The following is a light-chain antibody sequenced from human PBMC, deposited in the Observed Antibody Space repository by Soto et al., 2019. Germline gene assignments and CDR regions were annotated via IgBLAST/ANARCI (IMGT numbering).Light chain of an antibody. CDR1: NSDVGGYNY. J-gene: IGLJ1*01. V-gene: IGLV2-14*01. CDR3: SSYTSSRAYV. CDR2: EVS. Sequence: QSVLTQPRSVSGSPGQSVTISCTGTNSDVGGYNYVSWYQQQSGKAPKLMIHEVSNRPSGVSNRFSGSKSGNTASLTISGLQAEDEADYYCSSYTSSRAYVFGIGTKVTVL.